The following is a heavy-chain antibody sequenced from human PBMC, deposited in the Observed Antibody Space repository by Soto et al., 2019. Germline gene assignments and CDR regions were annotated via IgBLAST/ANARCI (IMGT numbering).Heavy chain of an antibody. Sequence: QVQLVQSGAEVKKPGASVKVSCKASGYTFTSYDINWVRQATGQGLEWMGWMNPNSGNTGYAQKFQGRVTMTRNTSISTADMELSSLRSEDTSVYYCASGYEGDYDFWRFDPWGQGTLVTVSS. CDR1: GYTFTSYD. CDR3: ASGYEGDYDFWRFDP. D-gene: IGHD3-3*01. CDR2: MNPNSGNT. V-gene: IGHV1-8*01. J-gene: IGHJ5*02.